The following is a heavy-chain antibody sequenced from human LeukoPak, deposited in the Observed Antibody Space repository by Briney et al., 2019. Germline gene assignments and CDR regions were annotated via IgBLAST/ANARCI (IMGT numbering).Heavy chain of an antibody. CDR1: GGSISNYY. CDR2: IYYSGST. J-gene: IGHJ4*02. V-gene: IGHV4-59*01. D-gene: IGHD6-13*01. Sequence: SETLSLTCTVSGGSISNYYWSWIRQPPGKGLEWIGYIYYSGSTNYNPSLKSRVTISVDTSKNQFSLKLSSVTAADTAVYYCARLYSSSWEDYWGQGTLVTVSS. CDR3: ARLYSSSWEDY.